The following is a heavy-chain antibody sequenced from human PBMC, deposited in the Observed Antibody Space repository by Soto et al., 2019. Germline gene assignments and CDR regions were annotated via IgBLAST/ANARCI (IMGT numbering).Heavy chain of an antibody. J-gene: IGHJ5*02. D-gene: IGHD3-10*01. CDR3: ARLSRFITMVRGVITQGFDP. V-gene: IGHV4-39*01. Sequence: SETLSLTCTVSGGSISSSSYYWGWIRQPPGKGLEWIGSIYYSGSTYYNPPLKSRVTISVDTSKNQFSLKLSSVTAADTAVYYCARLSRFITMVRGVITQGFDPWGQGTLVTVSS. CDR1: GGSISSSSYY. CDR2: IYYSGST.